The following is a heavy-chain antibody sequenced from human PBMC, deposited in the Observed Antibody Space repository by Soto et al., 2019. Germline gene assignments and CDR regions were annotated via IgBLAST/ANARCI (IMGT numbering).Heavy chain of an antibody. CDR1: GGTFSSYA. J-gene: IGHJ6*02. Sequence: QVQLVQSGAEVKKPGSSVKVSCKASGGTFSSYAISWVRQAPGQGLEWMGGIIPIFGTANYAQKFQGRVTITADESTSTAYMELSSLRSEDTAVYYCARHPNPIAARPPDYYYGMDVWGQGTTVTVSS. CDR3: ARHPNPIAARPPDYYYGMDV. CDR2: IIPIFGTA. V-gene: IGHV1-69*01. D-gene: IGHD6-6*01.